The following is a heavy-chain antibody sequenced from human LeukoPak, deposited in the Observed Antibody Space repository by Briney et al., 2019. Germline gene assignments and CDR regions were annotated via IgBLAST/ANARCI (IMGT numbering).Heavy chain of an antibody. V-gene: IGHV3-30-3*01. CDR1: GFTFSSYA. Sequence: GGSLRLSCAASGFTFSSYAMHWVRQAPGKGLEWVAVISYDGSNKYYADSVKGRFTISRDNSKNTLYLQMNSLRAEDTAVYYCARDGGYCSSTSCYGYWGQGTLVTVSS. CDR2: ISYDGSNK. D-gene: IGHD2-2*01. CDR3: ARDGGYCSSTSCYGY. J-gene: IGHJ4*02.